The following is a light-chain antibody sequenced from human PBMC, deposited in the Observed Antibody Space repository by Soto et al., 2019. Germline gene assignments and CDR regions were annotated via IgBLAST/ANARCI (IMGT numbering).Light chain of an antibody. V-gene: IGLV2-14*01. CDR3: SSYSTSSTPVV. CDR1: SSDVGFYNY. Sequence: QSALTQPASVSGSPGQSITISCTGTSSDVGFYNYVSWYQQHPGKAPQLMIYEVSNRPSGVSNRFSGSKSGNTASPTISGLQAEDEADYYCSSYSTSSTPVVFGGGTKLTVL. J-gene: IGLJ2*01. CDR2: EVS.